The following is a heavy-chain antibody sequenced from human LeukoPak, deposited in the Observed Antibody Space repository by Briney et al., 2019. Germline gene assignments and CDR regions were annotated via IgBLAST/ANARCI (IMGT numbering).Heavy chain of an antibody. CDR3: ARRGYFDWSIDY. Sequence: SETLSLTCAVYGGSFSGYYWSWIRQPPGKGLEWIGEINHSGSTNYNPSLKSRVTISVDTSKNQFSLKLSSVTAADTAVYYRARRGYFDWSIDYWGQGTLVTVSS. D-gene: IGHD3-9*01. V-gene: IGHV4-34*01. J-gene: IGHJ4*02. CDR1: GGSFSGYY. CDR2: INHSGST.